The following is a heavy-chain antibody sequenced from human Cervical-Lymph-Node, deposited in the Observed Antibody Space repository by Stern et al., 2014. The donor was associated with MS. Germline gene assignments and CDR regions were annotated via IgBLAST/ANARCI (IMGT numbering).Heavy chain of an antibody. CDR1: GYTFTSYY. J-gene: IGHJ6*02. D-gene: IGHD6-13*01. Sequence: QLGQSGAEVKKPGASVKVSCKTSGYTFTSYYIHWVRQAPGQGLAWVGVINPGGGSTSYAQKFQGRVTMTRDTSTSTVYVDLSGLRSEDAAVYYCASYGTAATVTPYYYGMDVWGQGTTVTVSS. V-gene: IGHV1-46*01. CDR3: ASYGTAATVTPYYYGMDV. CDR2: INPGGGST.